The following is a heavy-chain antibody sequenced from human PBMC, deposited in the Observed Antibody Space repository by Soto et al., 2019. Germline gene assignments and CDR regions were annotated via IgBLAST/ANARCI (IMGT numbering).Heavy chain of an antibody. Sequence: SQTLSLTCAISGDSVSSNSAAWNWIRQSPSRGLEWLGKTYYRSKWYNDYAVSVKSRITINPDTSKNQFSLQLNSVTPEDTAVYYCARDPIAARPGLYYGMDVWGQGTTVTVSS. CDR3: ARDPIAARPGLYYGMDV. CDR1: GDSVSSNSAA. J-gene: IGHJ6*02. CDR2: TYYRSKWYN. V-gene: IGHV6-1*01. D-gene: IGHD6-6*01.